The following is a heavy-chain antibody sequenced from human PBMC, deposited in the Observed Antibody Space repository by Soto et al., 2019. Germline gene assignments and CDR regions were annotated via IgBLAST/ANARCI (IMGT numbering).Heavy chain of an antibody. CDR2: ISSSGSTI. D-gene: IGHD3-10*01. CDR1: GFTFSSYE. Sequence: EVQLVESGGGLVQPGGSLRLSCAASGFTFSSYEMNWVRQAPGKGLEWVSYISSSGSTIYYADSVKGRFTISRDNAKNSLYLQMNSLRAEDTAVYYCAREGITMVRSALDYWGQGTLVTVSS. V-gene: IGHV3-48*03. CDR3: AREGITMVRSALDY. J-gene: IGHJ4*02.